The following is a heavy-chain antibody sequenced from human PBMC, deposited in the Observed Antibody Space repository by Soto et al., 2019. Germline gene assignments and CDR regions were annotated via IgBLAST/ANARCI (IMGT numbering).Heavy chain of an antibody. V-gene: IGHV1-2*04. CDR1: GYTFTCYY. D-gene: IGHD3-3*01. Sequence: ASVKVSCKASGYTFTCYYMHWVRQAPGQGLEWMGWINPNSGGTNYAQKFQGWVTMTRDTSISTAYMELSRLRSDDTAVYYCARDGEDDFWSGYYPIWGQGTLVTVSS. CDR3: ARDGEDDFWSGYYPI. J-gene: IGHJ4*02. CDR2: INPNSGGT.